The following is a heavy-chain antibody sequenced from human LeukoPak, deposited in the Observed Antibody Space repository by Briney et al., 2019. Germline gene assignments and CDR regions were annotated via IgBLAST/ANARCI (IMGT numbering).Heavy chain of an antibody. CDR3: AKVGCGGDCLKGALGYYYYGMDV. V-gene: IGHV3-30*18. J-gene: IGHJ6*02. Sequence: GGSLRLSCAASEFTFSSYGMHWVRQAPGKGLEWVAVISYDGSNKYYADSVKGRFTISRDNSKNTLYLQMNSLRAEDTAVYYCAKVGCGGDCLKGALGYYYYGMDVWGQGTTVTVSS. D-gene: IGHD2-21*02. CDR2: ISYDGSNK. CDR1: EFTFSSYG.